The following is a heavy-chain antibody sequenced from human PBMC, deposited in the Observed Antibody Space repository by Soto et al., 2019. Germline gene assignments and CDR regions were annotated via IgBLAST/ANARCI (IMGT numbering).Heavy chain of an antibody. V-gene: IGHV1-2*02. Sequence: ASVKVSCKASGYTFSGYYMYWVRQAPGQGLEWMGWINPNTGGTNYGQKFQGRVTMTRDTSISTAYMELSRLRSDDTAVYYCARDGEWLQRYYYYYNGMDVWGQGTTVTSP. CDR3: ARDGEWLQRYYYYYNGMDV. D-gene: IGHD5-12*01. CDR2: INPNTGGT. CDR1: GYTFSGYY. J-gene: IGHJ6*02.